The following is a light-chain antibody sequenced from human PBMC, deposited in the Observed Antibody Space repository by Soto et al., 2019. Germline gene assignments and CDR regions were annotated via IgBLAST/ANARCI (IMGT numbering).Light chain of an antibody. CDR2: GNR. CDR3: QAHDYSLTASV. V-gene: IGLV1-44*01. J-gene: IGLJ3*02. Sequence: QSVVTQPPSASGTPGQRVTISCSGSSSNIGDFPVNWYQHLPGAAPKLVIFGNRNRPSGVPERFSGSKSGTSASLAITGLQAEDEADYYCQAHDYSLTASVFGGGTKLTVL. CDR1: SSNIGDFP.